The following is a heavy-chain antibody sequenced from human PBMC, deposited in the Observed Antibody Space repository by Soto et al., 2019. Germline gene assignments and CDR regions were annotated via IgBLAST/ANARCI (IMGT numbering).Heavy chain of an antibody. J-gene: IGHJ6*02. D-gene: IGHD2-2*02. CDR2: IIPMFSKA. Sequence: GASVKVSCKASGGTFSSYAFSWVRQAPGQGLEWMGGIIPMFSKADSAQKFQDRVTINADESTSTAYMELNSLRSEDTAVYYCATRVAVVQAAINYYYYGMDVWGQGTTVTVSS. CDR3: ATRVAVVQAAINYYYYGMDV. CDR1: GGTFSSYA. V-gene: IGHV1-69*13.